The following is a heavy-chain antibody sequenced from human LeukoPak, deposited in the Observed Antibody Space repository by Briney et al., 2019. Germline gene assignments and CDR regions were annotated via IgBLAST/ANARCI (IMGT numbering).Heavy chain of an antibody. D-gene: IGHD3-22*01. Sequence: PSETLSLTCTVSGGSISTYYWSWIRQPAGKGLEWIGRIYTNGRTNYNPSLKSRVSMSVDTSKNQFSPKLSSVTAADTATYYCARGAYYYASSGFFTFHIWGQGTMVTVSS. CDR1: GGSISTYY. CDR2: IYTNGRT. J-gene: IGHJ3*02. V-gene: IGHV4-4*07. CDR3: ARGAYYYASSGFFTFHI.